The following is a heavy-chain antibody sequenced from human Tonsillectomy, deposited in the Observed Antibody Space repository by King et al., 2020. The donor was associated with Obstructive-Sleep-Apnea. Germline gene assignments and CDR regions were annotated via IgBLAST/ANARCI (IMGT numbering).Heavy chain of an antibody. D-gene: IGHD5-18*01. J-gene: IGHJ2*01. V-gene: IGHV3-30*04. CDR3: ARDVDAVSFWYFDL. Sequence: VQLVESGGGVVRPGRSLRLSCAASGFTFSNYPLHWVRQAPGKGLEWGALISYDGTNIYYADSVKGRFTISKDNSKNTLYLQMNSLRAEDSAVYYCARDVDAVSFWYFDLWGRGTLVTVSS. CDR2: ISYDGTNI. CDR1: GFTFSNYP.